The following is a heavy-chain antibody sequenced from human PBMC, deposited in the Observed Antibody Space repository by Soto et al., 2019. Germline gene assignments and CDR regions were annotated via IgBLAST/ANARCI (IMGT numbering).Heavy chain of an antibody. D-gene: IGHD3-22*01. CDR3: ARAIDSDAFGT. CDR1: GFTFSSYG. V-gene: IGHV3-33*01. CDR2: IWYDGSNM. Sequence: QVQLVESGGGVVQPGRSLRLSCAASGFTFSSYGMHWVRQAPGRGLEWVAVIWYDGSNMYYADSMKGRFTISRDNSKNTLFLQMNSLGVEETAVYYCARAIDSDAFGTWGKGTMVTVSS. J-gene: IGHJ3*02.